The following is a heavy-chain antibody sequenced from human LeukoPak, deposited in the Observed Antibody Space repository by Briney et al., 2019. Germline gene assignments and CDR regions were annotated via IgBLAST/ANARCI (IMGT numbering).Heavy chain of an antibody. CDR1: GYVFTTYG. CDR2: ISPYNGAT. V-gene: IGHV1-18*01. Sequence: ASVKVSCKASGYVFTTYGVTWVRQAPGQGLEWMGWISPYNGATYYTQKFQGRLTMTTDTSTSTAYMELRSLRSDDTAVYYCARGGYYYDSSGYDFDYWGQGTLVTVSS. D-gene: IGHD3-22*01. CDR3: ARGGYYYDSSGYDFDY. J-gene: IGHJ4*02.